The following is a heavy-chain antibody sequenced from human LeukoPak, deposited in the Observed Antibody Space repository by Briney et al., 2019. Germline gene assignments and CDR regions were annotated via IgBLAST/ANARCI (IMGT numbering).Heavy chain of an antibody. CDR1: GYTFSKHY. J-gene: IGHJ6*03. D-gene: IGHD1-26*01. V-gene: IGHV1-46*01. CDR3: AREQRRWLTGSSAGLFASYYTYYYMDV. CDR2: INPSDGAT. Sequence: ASVKVSCKASGYTFSKHYIHWVRQAPGQGLEWMGMINPSDGATTYAQRFQGRVTMTRDMSTTTVYMDLRSLRSEDTAVYFCAREQRRWLTGSSAGLFASYYTYYYMDVWGRGTTVTVSS.